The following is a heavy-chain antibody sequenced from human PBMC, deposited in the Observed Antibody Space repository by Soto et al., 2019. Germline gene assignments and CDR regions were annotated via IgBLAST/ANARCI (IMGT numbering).Heavy chain of an antibody. CDR2: IYYNGST. CDR3: ARDRPARARGYPPRPPSSYYVMDV. J-gene: IGHJ6*01. D-gene: IGHD5-12*01. CDR1: GGSISSYC. Sequence: QVQLQESAPGLVKPSETLSLTCTVSGGSISSYCWSWVRQPPGKGMEWMGYIYYNGSTNYNPSLKSRVTISADTSKNQFSLKLSSVTAADTAVYYCARDRPARARGYPPRPPSSYYVMDVSGQATTVTVSS. V-gene: IGHV4-59*01.